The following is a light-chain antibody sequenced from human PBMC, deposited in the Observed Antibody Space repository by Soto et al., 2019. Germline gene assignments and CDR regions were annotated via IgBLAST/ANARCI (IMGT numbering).Light chain of an antibody. CDR3: CSYAGSRSYA. CDR2: EGS. Sequence: QSALTQPASVSGSPGQSITISCTGTSSDVGSYNLVSWYQQYPGKAPKLIIYEGSKRPSGVSNRFSGSKSGNTASLTISGLQAEDEAYYYCCSYAGSRSYAFGTGTKLTVL. J-gene: IGLJ1*01. CDR1: SSDVGSYNL. V-gene: IGLV2-23*01.